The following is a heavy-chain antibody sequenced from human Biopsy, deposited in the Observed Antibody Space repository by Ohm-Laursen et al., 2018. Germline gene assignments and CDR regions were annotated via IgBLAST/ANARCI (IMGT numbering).Heavy chain of an antibody. CDR1: GGTFINYA. V-gene: IGHV1-69*01. D-gene: IGHD1-26*01. CDR3: ARGPHSGSHSCFDY. Sequence: SSVKVSCKASGGTFINYAINWVRQAPGQGLEWMGGIIPMFGTANYAQMFQGRVTISADESTSTSYMELSSLTTEDTAIYYCARGPHSGSHSCFDYWGQGTLVTVSS. J-gene: IGHJ4*02. CDR2: IIPMFGTA.